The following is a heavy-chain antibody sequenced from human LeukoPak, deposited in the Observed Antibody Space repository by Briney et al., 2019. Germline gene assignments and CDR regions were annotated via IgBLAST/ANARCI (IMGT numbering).Heavy chain of an antibody. CDR3: ARLFYYQSSGVYGMDV. CDR2: ISSSGSTI. V-gene: IGHV3-48*04. J-gene: IGHJ6*02. D-gene: IGHD3-22*01. CDR1: GFTFSSYS. Sequence: PGGSLRLSCAASGFTFSSYSMNWVRQAPGKGLGWVSYISSSGSTIYYADSVKGRFTISRDNAKNSLYLQMNSLRVEDTAVYYCARLFYYQSSGVYGMDVWGQGTTVTVSS.